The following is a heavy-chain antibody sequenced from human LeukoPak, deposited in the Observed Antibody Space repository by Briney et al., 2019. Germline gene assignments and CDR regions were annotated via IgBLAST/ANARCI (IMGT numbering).Heavy chain of an antibody. D-gene: IGHD3-10*01. V-gene: IGHV3-30-3*01. CDR3: ARGRYYYGSGSPTDFEY. CDR1: GFSFSYCA. Sequence: PGRSLRLSCAASGFSFSYCAMHWVRKAPGKGLEWVAVISYDGNNKYHADSVKGRFTISRDNSKNRLYLQMNDLRTEDTAVYYAARGRYYYGSGSPTDFEYWGQGTLVTVSS. CDR2: ISYDGNNK. J-gene: IGHJ4*02.